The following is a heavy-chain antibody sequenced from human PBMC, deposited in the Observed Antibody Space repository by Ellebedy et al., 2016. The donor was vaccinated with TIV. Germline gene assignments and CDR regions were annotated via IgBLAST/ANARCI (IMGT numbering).Heavy chain of an antibody. Sequence: GESLKISCAASGFTFSSYGMHWVRQAPGKGLEWVAVISYDGSNKYYADSVKGRFTISRDNSKNTLYLQMNSLRAEDTAVYYCARDQRWLQLIAGHPNYYYGMDVWGQGTTVTVSS. J-gene: IGHJ6*02. CDR1: GFTFSSYG. D-gene: IGHD5-24*01. V-gene: IGHV3-30*03. CDR3: ARDQRWLQLIAGHPNYYYGMDV. CDR2: ISYDGSNK.